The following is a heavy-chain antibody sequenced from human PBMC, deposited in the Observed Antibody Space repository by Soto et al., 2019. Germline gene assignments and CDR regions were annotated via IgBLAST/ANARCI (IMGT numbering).Heavy chain of an antibody. Sequence: ASVKVSCKASGFTFTSSAVQWVRQARGQRLEWIGWIVVGSGNTNYAQKFQERVTITRDMSTSTAYMELSSLRSEDTAVYYCAAETYYDILTGWGFDPWGQGTLVTVSS. CDR2: IVVGSGNT. CDR3: AAETYYDILTGWGFDP. D-gene: IGHD3-9*01. CDR1: GFTFTSSA. J-gene: IGHJ5*02. V-gene: IGHV1-58*01.